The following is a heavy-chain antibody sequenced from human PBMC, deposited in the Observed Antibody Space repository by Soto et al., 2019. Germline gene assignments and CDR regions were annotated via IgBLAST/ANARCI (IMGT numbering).Heavy chain of an antibody. V-gene: IGHV3-74*01. CDR3: VRSVFDTWNY. CDR1: GFTFSRYW. D-gene: IGHD3-16*01. CDR2: INSDGTST. Sequence: GGSLRLSCAASGFTFSRYWMHWVRQAPGKGLVWVSRINSDGTSTTYADSVKGRFTISRDNAKNTLYLQMNSLRAEDTAVYYCVRSVFDTWNYWGQGTLVTVS. J-gene: IGHJ4*02.